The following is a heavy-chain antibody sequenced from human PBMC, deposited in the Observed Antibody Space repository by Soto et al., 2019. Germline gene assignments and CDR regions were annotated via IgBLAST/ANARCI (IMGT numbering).Heavy chain of an antibody. J-gene: IGHJ6*04. CDR2: IYSGGDT. V-gene: IGHV3-53*04. D-gene: IGHD3-10*01. CDR3: ARKTDSIPSGGDV. CDR1: GFAVRHNY. Sequence: QSGGSLRLSCTASGFAVRHNYMTWVRQAPGKGLEWVSLIYSGGDTAYADSVKGRFTISRHTSQNTLYLQMNSLRAEDTAVYYCARKTDSIPSGGDVWGKGTAVTVSS.